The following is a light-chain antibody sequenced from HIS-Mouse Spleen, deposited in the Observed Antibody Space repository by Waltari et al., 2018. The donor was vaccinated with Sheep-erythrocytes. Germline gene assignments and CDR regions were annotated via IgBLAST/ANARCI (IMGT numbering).Light chain of an antibody. V-gene: IGLV2-11*01. CDR3: CSYEGSYTWV. J-gene: IGLJ3*02. CDR2: DVS. Sequence: QSALTQPRSVSGSPGQSVTIPCTGTSSDVGGYNYVSWFQQHPGKAPKLMIYDVSKRPSGVPDRFSGSKSGNTASLTISGLQAEDEADYYCCSYEGSYTWVFGGGTKLTVL. CDR1: SSDVGGYNY.